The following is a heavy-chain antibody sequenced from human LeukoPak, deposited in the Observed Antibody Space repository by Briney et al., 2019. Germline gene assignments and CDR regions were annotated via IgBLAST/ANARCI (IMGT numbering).Heavy chain of an antibody. CDR3: ARVDARQWELLEFDY. CDR1: GYSFTSYW. Sequence: GESLKISCKGSGYSFTSYWIGWVHQMPGKGLEWMGIIYPGDSDTRFSPSFQGQVTISADKSISTAYLQWSSLKASDTAMYYCARVDARQWELLEFDYWGQGTLVTVSS. CDR2: IYPGDSDT. V-gene: IGHV5-51*07. D-gene: IGHD1-26*01. J-gene: IGHJ4*02.